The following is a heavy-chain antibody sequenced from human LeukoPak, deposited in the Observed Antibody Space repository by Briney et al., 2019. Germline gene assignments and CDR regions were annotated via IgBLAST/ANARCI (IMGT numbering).Heavy chain of an antibody. V-gene: IGHV3-21*01. CDR3: ARSYDFWSGYHGPCHFDY. CDR2: ISSSSSYI. D-gene: IGHD3-3*01. Sequence: GGSLGLSCAASGFTFSSYSMNWVRQAPGKGLEWVSSISSSSSYIYYADSVKGRFTISRDNAKNSLYLQMNSLRAEDTAVYYCARSYDFWSGYHGPCHFDYWGQGTLVTVSS. CDR1: GFTFSSYS. J-gene: IGHJ4*02.